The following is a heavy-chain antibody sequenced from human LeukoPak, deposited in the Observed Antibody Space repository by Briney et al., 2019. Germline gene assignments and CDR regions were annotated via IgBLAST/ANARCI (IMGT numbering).Heavy chain of an antibody. CDR2: IRHDGSIK. J-gene: IGHJ4*02. D-gene: IGHD3-16*01. CDR3: ATDSLADIDY. CDR1: GFIFSTYG. Sequence: GGSLRLSCAASGFIFSTYGMYWVRQAPGKGLEWVAFIRHDGSIKNYADSVKGRSTISRDNSKNTLYLQMNSLRAEDTAVYYCATDSLADIDYWGQGTLVTVSS. V-gene: IGHV3-30*02.